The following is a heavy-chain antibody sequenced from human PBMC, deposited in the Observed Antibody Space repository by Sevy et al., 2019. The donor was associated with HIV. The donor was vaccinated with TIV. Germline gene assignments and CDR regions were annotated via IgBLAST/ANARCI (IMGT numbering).Heavy chain of an antibody. D-gene: IGHD5-12*01. J-gene: IGHJ5*02. Sequence: SETLSLTCTVSGGSISVYYWSWIRQPPGKELEYIGYVYHTGSTNYNPSLRSRVTISVDTSNNQFSLKLTSVTAADTAVYYCARAPPVRSGDDSLNWFDPWGQGTLVTVSS. V-gene: IGHV4-59*01. CDR3: ARAPPVRSGDDSLNWFDP. CDR2: VYHTGST. CDR1: GGSISVYY.